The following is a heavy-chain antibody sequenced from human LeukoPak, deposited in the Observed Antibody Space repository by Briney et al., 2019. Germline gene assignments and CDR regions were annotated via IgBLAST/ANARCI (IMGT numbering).Heavy chain of an antibody. CDR1: GLIFNTYG. Sequence: GGSLRLSCAASGLIFNTYGMSWVRQAPGKGLEWVSAIVSGSGFTTYYADSVKGRFTISRDNSKNTLYLQMDGLRVEDTAVYYCAGHRYCNIPDCLPGVWGKGTTVTISS. J-gene: IGHJ6*04. D-gene: IGHD2/OR15-2a*01. V-gene: IGHV3-23*01. CDR2: IVSGSGFTT. CDR3: AGHRYCNIPDCLPGV.